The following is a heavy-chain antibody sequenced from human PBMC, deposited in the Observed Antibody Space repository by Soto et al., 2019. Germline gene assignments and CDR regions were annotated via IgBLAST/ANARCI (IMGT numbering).Heavy chain of an antibody. Sequence: SVKVSCKASGGTFSSYAISWVRQAPGPGLEWMGGIIPISGTANYAQKFQGRVTITADKSTSTAYMELSSLRSEDTAVYYCDMVEGATPGGAFDIWGQGTMVTVSS. CDR3: DMVEGATPGGAFDI. V-gene: IGHV1-69*06. CDR1: GGTFSSYA. CDR2: IIPISGTA. D-gene: IGHD1-26*01. J-gene: IGHJ3*02.